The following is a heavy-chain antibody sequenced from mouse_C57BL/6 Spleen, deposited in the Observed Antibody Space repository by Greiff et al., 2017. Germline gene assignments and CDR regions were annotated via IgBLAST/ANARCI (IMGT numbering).Heavy chain of an antibody. Sequence: VQLQQSGAELARPGASVTLSCKASGYTFTSYGISWVKQRTGQGLEWIGEIYPGSGNTYYNEQFKGKATLTADKSSSRAYMELRSLTSEDSAVYCCAREDYGSSYLDYWGQGTTLTVSS. CDR2: IYPGSGNT. V-gene: IGHV1-81*01. D-gene: IGHD1-1*01. J-gene: IGHJ2*01. CDR1: GYTFTSYG. CDR3: AREDYGSSYLDY.